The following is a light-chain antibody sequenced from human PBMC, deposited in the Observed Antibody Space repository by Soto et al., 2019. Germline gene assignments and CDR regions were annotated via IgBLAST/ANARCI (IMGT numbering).Light chain of an antibody. Sequence: EIVLTHSPCTLSLSPGLRSNLSCRASQSVSNNYLAWYQQKPGQAPRLLIYGASNRATGIPDRLSGSGSGTEFTLTISRMEPEDFAVYYCQQYGSSGTFGQGTKVDIK. CDR1: QSVSNNY. CDR2: GAS. J-gene: IGKJ1*01. CDR3: QQYGSSGT. V-gene: IGKV3-20*01.